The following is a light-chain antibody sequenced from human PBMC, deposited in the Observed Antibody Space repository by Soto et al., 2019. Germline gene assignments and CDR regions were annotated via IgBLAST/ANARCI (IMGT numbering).Light chain of an antibody. CDR2: AAS. J-gene: IGKJ3*01. Sequence: DIQMTQSPSSLSAFVGDRVTITCRASQSISSYLNWYQQKPGKAPKFLIYAASSLQSGVPSRFSGSGSGTDFTLTISSLQPEDFATYYCQQSYSIPFTFGPGTKVDI. CDR3: QQSYSIPFT. V-gene: IGKV1-39*01. CDR1: QSISSY.